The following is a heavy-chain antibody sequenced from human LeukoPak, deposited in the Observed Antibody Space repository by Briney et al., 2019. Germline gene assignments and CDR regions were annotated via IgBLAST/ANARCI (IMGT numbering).Heavy chain of an antibody. CDR1: GYTFTIYG. J-gene: IGHJ4*02. V-gene: IGHV1-18*01. Sequence: AAVKVSYKASGYTFTIYGMSWVRQAPGQGGEGRGWISAYKGNTNYTQKLHGRVTMTTDTSTSTAYMELRSLRSDDTAVYYCARDSKVYYDSSGYHDYWGQGTLVTVSS. CDR3: ARDSKVYYDSSGYHDY. CDR2: ISAYKGNT. D-gene: IGHD3-22*01.